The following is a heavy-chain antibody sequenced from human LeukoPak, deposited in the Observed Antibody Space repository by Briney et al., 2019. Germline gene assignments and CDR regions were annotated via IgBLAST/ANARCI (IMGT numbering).Heavy chain of an antibody. D-gene: IGHD3-10*01. V-gene: IGHV3-30*02. Sequence: PGGSLRLSCAASGFTFSSYEMNWVRQAPGKGLEWVAFIRYDGSNKYYADSVKGRFTISRDNSKNTLYLQMNSLRAEDTAVYYCALITMVRGVDYWGQGTLVTVSS. CDR1: GFTFSSYE. CDR2: IRYDGSNK. J-gene: IGHJ4*02. CDR3: ALITMVRGVDY.